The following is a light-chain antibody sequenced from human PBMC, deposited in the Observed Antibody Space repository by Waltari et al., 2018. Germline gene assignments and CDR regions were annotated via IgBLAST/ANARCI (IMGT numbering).Light chain of an antibody. CDR1: LGISVY. CDR3: QQYNGYPLA. J-gene: IGKJ5*01. V-gene: IGKV1-16*01. CDR2: AAS. Sequence: DIQMTQSPSSLSASVGDRVTITCRASLGISVYLAWFRQKPGKAPESLIYAASSLESGVSSRCSGSGSGTDFSLTISSLQPEDSATYYCQQYNGYPLAFGQGTRLEIK.